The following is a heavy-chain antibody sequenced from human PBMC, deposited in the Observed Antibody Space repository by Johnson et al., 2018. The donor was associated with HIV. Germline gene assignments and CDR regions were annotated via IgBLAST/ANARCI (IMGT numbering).Heavy chain of an antibody. Sequence: VLLVESGGGLIQPGGSLRLSCAASGFTVSSNYMSWVRQAPGKGLEWVSVIYSGGSTYYADSVKGRFTISRDNSKNTLYRQMNSLRAEDTAVYYCAREGTVSYGGAFDIWGQGTMVTVSS. J-gene: IGHJ3*02. CDR1: GFTVSSNY. V-gene: IGHV3-53*01. CDR3: AREGTVSYGGAFDI. D-gene: IGHD4-17*01. CDR2: IYSGGST.